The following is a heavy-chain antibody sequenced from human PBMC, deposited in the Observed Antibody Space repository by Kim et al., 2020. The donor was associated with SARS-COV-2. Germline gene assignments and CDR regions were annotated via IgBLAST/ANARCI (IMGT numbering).Heavy chain of an antibody. V-gene: IGHV3-30*04. CDR3: ARGSSSIAARRLGDYYYG. CDR1: GFTFSSYA. J-gene: IGHJ6*01. CDR2: ISYDGSNK. D-gene: IGHD6-6*01. Sequence: GGSLRLSCAASGFTFSSYAMHWVRQAPGKGLEWVAVISYDGSNKYYADSVKGRFTISRDNSKNTLYLQMNSLRAEDTAVYYCARGSSSIAARRLGDYYYG.